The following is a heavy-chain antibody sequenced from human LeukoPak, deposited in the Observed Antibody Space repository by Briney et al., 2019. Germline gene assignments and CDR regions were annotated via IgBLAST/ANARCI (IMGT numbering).Heavy chain of an antibody. CDR1: GFTFSDYY. J-gene: IGHJ4*02. CDR2: ISSSGSTI. V-gene: IGHV3-11*01. D-gene: IGHD3-22*01. CDR3: ARGRYYDSSGYAIDY. Sequence: GGSLRLSCAASGFTFSDYYMSWIRQAPGKGLEWVSYISSSGSTIYYADFVKGRFTISRDNAKNSLYLQMNSLRAEDTAVYYCARGRYYDSSGYAIDYWGQGTLVTVSS.